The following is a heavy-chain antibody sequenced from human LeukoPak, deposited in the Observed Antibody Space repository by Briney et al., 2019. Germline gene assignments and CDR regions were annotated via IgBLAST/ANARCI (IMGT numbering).Heavy chain of an antibody. J-gene: IGHJ4*02. CDR1: GFTFSSYA. V-gene: IGHV3-30-3*01. CDR2: ISYDGSNK. CDR3: AREEGIAVAGRGFDY. Sequence: PGRSLRLSCAASGFTFSSYAMHWVRQAPGKGLEWVAVISYDGSNKYYADSVKGRFTISRDNSKSTLYLQMNSLRAEDTAVYYCAREEGIAVAGRGFDYWGQGTLVTVSS. D-gene: IGHD6-19*01.